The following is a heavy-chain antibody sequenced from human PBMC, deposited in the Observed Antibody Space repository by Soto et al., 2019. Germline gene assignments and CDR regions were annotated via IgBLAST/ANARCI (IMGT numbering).Heavy chain of an antibody. Sequence: QPGGSLRLSCVVSGFTFSDHYMDWVRQAPGKGLEWVGRTRNKANSYTTEYAASVKGRFTISRDDSKNSLYLQMNSLETEDTAVYYCARGGYCDTTSCNRDHYGMDVWGPGTRVTFSS. V-gene: IGHV3-72*01. CDR2: TRNKANSYTT. CDR3: ARGGYCDTTSCNRDHYGMDV. J-gene: IGHJ6*02. D-gene: IGHD2-2*01. CDR1: GFTFSDHY.